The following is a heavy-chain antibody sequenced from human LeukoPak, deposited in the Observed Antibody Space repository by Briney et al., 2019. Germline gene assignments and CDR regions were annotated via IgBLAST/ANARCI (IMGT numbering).Heavy chain of an antibody. J-gene: IGHJ3*02. V-gene: IGHV4-59*01. CDR2: IYYSGSA. CDR3: ARRVAGESRAFDI. CDR1: GGSISSYY. Sequence: SEPLSLTCTVSGGSISSYYWSWLRQPPGKGLEWIGYIYYSGSANYNPSLKSRVTISLDTSKNQFSLKLSSLTAADTAVYYCARRVAGESRAFDIWGQGTMVTVSS. D-gene: IGHD3-10*01.